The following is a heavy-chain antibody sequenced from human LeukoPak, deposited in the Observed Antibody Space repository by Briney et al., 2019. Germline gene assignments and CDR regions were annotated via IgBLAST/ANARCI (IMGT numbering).Heavy chain of an antibody. J-gene: IGHJ5*02. D-gene: IGHD6-13*01. Sequence: KTSETLSLTCAVYGGSFSGYYWSWIRQPPGKGLEWIGEINHSGSTNYNPSLKSRVTISVDTSKNQFSLKLSSVTAADTAVYYCARGKQKAEFDPWGQGTLVTVSS. CDR2: INHSGST. CDR3: ARGKQKAEFDP. CDR1: GGSFSGYY. V-gene: IGHV4-34*01.